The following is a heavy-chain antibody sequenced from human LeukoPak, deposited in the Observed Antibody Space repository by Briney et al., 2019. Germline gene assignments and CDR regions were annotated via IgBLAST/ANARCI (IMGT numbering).Heavy chain of an antibody. J-gene: IGHJ4*02. CDR3: TAGLGKTDDDS. Sequence: WGFLRLSCDSPGFNFNDAWMSRIRQAPGKGLELVGRVRTTAEGETTDYAAPVRGRFIISRDDSKNMVFLQMNRLETEDTAIYYCTAGLGKTDDDSWGQGTLVTVSS. V-gene: IGHV3-15*01. CDR1: GFNFNDAW. D-gene: IGHD4-11*01. CDR2: VRTTAEGETT.